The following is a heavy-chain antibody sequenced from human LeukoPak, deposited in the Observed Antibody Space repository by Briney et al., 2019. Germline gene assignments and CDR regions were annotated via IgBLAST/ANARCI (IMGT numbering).Heavy chain of an antibody. V-gene: IGHV3-21*01. Sequence: GGSLRLSCAASGFTFSSYSMNWVRQAPGKGLEGGSSISSSSSYIYYADSVKGRFTISRDNAKNSMYLQMNSLRAEDTAVYYCAREKLRDGAFDIWGQGTMVTVSS. CDR1: GFTFSSYS. CDR3: AREKLRDGAFDI. J-gene: IGHJ3*02. D-gene: IGHD5-24*01. CDR2: ISSSSSYI.